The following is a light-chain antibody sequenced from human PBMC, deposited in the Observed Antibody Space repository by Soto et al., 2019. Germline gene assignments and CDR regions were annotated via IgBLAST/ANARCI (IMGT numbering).Light chain of an antibody. Sequence: QSVLTQPPSASGTPGQRVTISCSGSSSNIGGHPVDWYQHLPGMAPKLLIYSTVQRPSGITDRFSGSKSGTSASLAISGLQSEDEADYYCTSWAGSLKGGVFGGGTKLTVL. V-gene: IGLV1-44*01. J-gene: IGLJ3*02. CDR1: SSNIGGHP. CDR2: STV. CDR3: TSWAGSLKGGV.